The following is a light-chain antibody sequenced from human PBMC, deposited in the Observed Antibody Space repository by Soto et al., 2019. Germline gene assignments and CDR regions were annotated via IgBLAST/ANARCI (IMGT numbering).Light chain of an antibody. CDR1: TSNIGRNT. J-gene: IGLJ2*01. V-gene: IGLV1-44*01. Sequence: QSVLTQPPSASGTPGQRVTISCSGSTSNIGRNTVHWYQQLPGTAPKLLIYSNYQRPSGVPARFSGSKSGTSASLAISGLPSEDEADYYCAAWDDSLNGVVFGGGTKLTVL. CDR3: AAWDDSLNGVV. CDR2: SNY.